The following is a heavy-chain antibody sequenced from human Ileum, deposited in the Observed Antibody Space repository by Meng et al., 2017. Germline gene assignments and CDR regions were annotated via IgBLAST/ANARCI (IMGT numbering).Heavy chain of an antibody. CDR3: AGQPTSSGAGYSWFDP. D-gene: IGHD2-2*01. CDR2: ITYTGNS. Sequence: QLQLQESGPGLVKPTETLSLTCLVPGGSVTSSSYDWGWIRQPPGKGLEWIGGITYTGNSYTTPSLKTRLTTSLDTSKNQFSLRLNSLTAADTAVYYCAGQPTSSGAGYSWFDPWGQGILVTVSS. CDR1: GGSVTSSSYD. V-gene: IGHV4-39*01. J-gene: IGHJ5*02.